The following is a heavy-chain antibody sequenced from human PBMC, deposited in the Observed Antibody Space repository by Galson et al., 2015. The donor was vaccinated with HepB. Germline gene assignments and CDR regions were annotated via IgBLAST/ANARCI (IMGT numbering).Heavy chain of an antibody. CDR1: GGTFSNYA. D-gene: IGHD2-15*01. CDR3: ARDPPYCSGGSCSDAFDI. Sequence: SVKVSCKASGGTFSNYAISWVRQAPGQGLEWMGGTIPIFGTANYAQKFQGRVTITADESTSTAYMELSSLRSEDTAVYYCARDPPYCSGGSCSDAFDIWGQGTMVTVSS. V-gene: IGHV1-69*13. J-gene: IGHJ3*02. CDR2: TIPIFGTA.